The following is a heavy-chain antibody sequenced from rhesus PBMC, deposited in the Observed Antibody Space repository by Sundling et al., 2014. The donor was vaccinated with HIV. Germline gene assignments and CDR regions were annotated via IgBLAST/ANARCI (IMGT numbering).Heavy chain of an antibody. J-gene: IGHJ4*01. CDR3: ARGADTGYHHGSLPY. CDR1: GVSISTYW. V-gene: IGHV4-80*01. Sequence: QLQLQESGPGLVKPSETLSLTCTVSGVSISTYWWNWIRQPPGKGLEWIGEIKGDTGSTNHNPFLKSRVTISRDTSKNQFSLKVTSVTAADTAVYYCARGADTGYHHGSLPYWGQGSPGHRLL. CDR2: IKGDTGST. D-gene: IGHD3-28*01.